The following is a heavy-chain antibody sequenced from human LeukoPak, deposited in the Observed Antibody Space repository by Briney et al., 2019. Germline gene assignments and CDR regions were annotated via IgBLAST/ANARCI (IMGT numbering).Heavy chain of an antibody. V-gene: IGHV3-23*01. Sequence: GGSLRLSCAASGFTFSNYAVSWVRQAPGKGLEWVSVISGSGGSTHYADSVKGRFTISRDNSKNTLYLQMNSLRAEDTAVYYCAKEVGHLDYWGQGTLVTVSS. D-gene: IGHD2-2*01. J-gene: IGHJ4*02. CDR1: GFTFSNYA. CDR2: ISGSGGST. CDR3: AKEVGHLDY.